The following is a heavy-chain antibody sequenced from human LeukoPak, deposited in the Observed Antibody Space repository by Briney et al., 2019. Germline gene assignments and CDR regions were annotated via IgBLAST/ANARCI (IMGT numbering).Heavy chain of an antibody. J-gene: IGHJ4*02. CDR3: AREREGPYGYLDY. CDR2: VYTSGST. D-gene: IGHD4-17*01. Sequence: VYTSGSTYYNPSLKSRVTISVDMSKNQFSLKLTSVTAADTAVYYRAREREGPYGYLDYWGQGTLVTVSS. V-gene: IGHV4-61*02.